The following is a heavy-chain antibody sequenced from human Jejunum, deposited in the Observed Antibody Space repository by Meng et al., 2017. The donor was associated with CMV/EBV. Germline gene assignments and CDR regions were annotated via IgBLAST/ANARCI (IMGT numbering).Heavy chain of an antibody. CDR2: TNTDSGNT. CDR3: ARIASGGNYFDY. V-gene: IGHV1-18*01. D-gene: IGHD4-23*01. CDR1: GYTFASYA. J-gene: IGHJ4*02. Sequence: VHLVQSGTEVKKPGXSVKVSCKASGYTFASYAITWVRQAPGHGPEWMGWTNTDSGNTNYAEKFQGRVTMTTDTSTSTAYMELRSLRSDDTAVYYCARIASGGNYFDYWAQGTLVTVSS.